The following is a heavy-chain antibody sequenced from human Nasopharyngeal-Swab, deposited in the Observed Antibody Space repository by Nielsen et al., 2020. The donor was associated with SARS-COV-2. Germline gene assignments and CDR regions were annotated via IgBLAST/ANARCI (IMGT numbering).Heavy chain of an antibody. V-gene: IGHV3-48*03. Sequence: VRQMPGKELEWVSYISSSDSTTYYADSVKGRFTISRDNAKNSLYLQMNSLRVEDTGVYYCARADSSGWFFSDWGRGTLVTVSS. CDR2: ISSSDSTT. D-gene: IGHD6-19*01. CDR3: ARADSSGWFFSD. J-gene: IGHJ4*02.